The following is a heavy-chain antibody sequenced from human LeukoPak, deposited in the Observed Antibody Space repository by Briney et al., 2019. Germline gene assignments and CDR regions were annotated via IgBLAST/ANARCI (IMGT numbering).Heavy chain of an antibody. V-gene: IGHV1-3*03. D-gene: IGHD1-26*01. Sequence: ASVKVSCKASGYTFTSYDINWVRQATGQGLEWVGWINAGNGNTKYSQEFQGRVTITRDTSASTAYMELSSLRSEDMAVYYCARGASGSYWPFDYWGQGTLVTVSS. CDR2: INAGNGNT. J-gene: IGHJ4*02. CDR1: GYTFTSYD. CDR3: ARGASGSYWPFDY.